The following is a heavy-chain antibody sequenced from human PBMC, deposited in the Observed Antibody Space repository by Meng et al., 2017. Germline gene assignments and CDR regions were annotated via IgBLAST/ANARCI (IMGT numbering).Heavy chain of an antibody. CDR1: GYNYTSYE. Sequence: VQRVDDVKNPGSSVKVSCKAYGYNYTSYEMHGVRQDPGQGLEWMGIINPSGGSTSYAQKFQGRVTMTRDTSTSTVYMELSSLRTEDTAVYYCANSSGWGDPVYDYWGQGTLVTVFS. D-gene: IGHD2-21*01. J-gene: IGHJ4*02. CDR2: INPSGGST. V-gene: IGHV1-46*03. CDR3: ANSSGWGDPVYDY.